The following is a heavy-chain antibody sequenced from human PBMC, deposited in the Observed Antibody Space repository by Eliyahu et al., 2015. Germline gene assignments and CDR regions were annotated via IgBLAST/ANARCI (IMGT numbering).Heavy chain of an antibody. D-gene: IGHD3-10*01. CDR3: ARASMVQGVAYFDY. V-gene: IGHV1-2*06. Sequence: QVQLVQSGAEVKKPGASVKVXCKASGYTFTGYYMHXXRQAPGXGLEWMGRINPNSGGTNYAQKXQGRVTMTRDTSISTAYMELSRLRSDDTAVYYCARASMVQGVAYFDYWGQGTLVTVSS. CDR1: GYTFTGYY. J-gene: IGHJ4*02. CDR2: INPNSGGT.